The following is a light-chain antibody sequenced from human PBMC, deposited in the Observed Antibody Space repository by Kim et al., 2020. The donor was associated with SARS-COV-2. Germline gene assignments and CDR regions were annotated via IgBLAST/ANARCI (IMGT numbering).Light chain of an antibody. J-gene: IGKJ1*01. CDR2: GAS. CDR3: QQHGSSPPSWT. V-gene: IGKV3-20*01. CDR1: QSVSSNY. Sequence: GERATRSCKASQSVSSNYLAWYQQKPGRAPRLLIYGASSRATGIPDRFSGSGSGTDFTLTISRLEPEDCAVYYCQQHGSSPPSWTFGQGTKVDIK.